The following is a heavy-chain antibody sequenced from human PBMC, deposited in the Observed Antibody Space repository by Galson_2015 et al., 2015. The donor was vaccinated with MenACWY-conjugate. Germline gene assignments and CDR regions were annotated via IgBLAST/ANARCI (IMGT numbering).Heavy chain of an antibody. D-gene: IGHD6-19*01. CDR2: IKHDGRYK. J-gene: IGHJ3*01. CDR3: TRAKEQWLSKTSDV. Sequence: SLRLSCAASGFTFNTHWMRWVRQAPGEGLQWVANIKHDGRYKYYVDSVKGRFTISRDNARKSLYLHMNNLRAEDTAVYYCTRAKEQWLSKTSDVWGQATMVTVSS. V-gene: IGHV3-7*01. CDR1: GFTFNTHW.